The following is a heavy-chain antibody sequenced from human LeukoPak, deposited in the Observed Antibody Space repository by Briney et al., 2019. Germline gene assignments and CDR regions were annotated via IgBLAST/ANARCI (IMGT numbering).Heavy chain of an antibody. J-gene: IGHJ3*02. CDR2: IFYSGST. V-gene: IGHV4-39*07. D-gene: IGHD3-10*01. CDR3: KSNGYGLIDI. CDR1: SGSISTSNYY. Sequence: SETLSLTCTVSSGSISTSNYYWGWVRQPPGKALEWIGNIFYSGSTYYSPSLKSRVTISLDTSRNQFSLKLNSVTAADTAVYYSKSNGYGLIDIWGQGTMVTVSS.